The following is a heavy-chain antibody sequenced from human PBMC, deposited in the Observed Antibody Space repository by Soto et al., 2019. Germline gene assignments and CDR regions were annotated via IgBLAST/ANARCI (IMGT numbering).Heavy chain of an antibody. D-gene: IGHD2-15*01. J-gene: IGHJ5*02. CDR1: GFNFEDYA. Sequence: GGSLRLSCEGFGFNFEDYAMHWIRQAPGKGLEWVSGINWNGGITGYADSVKGRFTVSRDNANNSLHLEMSSLKTEDTALYYCARGRGALTVVSNWFDPWGQGTLVTVSS. CDR3: ARGRGALTVVSNWFDP. CDR2: INWNGGIT. V-gene: IGHV3-9*01.